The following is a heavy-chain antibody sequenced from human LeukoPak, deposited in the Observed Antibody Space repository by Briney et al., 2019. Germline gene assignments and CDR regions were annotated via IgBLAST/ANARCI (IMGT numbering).Heavy chain of an antibody. D-gene: IGHD6-13*01. J-gene: IGHJ4*02. CDR2: IYYSGST. CDR3: ARPYEQQLAPFDY. CDR1: GGSISSSSYY. V-gene: IGHV4-39*01. Sequence: SETLSLTCTVSGGSISSSSYYWGWIRQPPGKGLEWIGSIYYSGSTCYNPSLKSRVTISVDTSKNQFSLKLSSVTAADTAVYYCARPYEQQLAPFDYWGQGTLVTVSS.